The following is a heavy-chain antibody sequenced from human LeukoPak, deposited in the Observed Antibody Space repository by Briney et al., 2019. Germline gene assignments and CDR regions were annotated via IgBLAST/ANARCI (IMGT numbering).Heavy chain of an antibody. J-gene: IGHJ5*02. CDR3: ARGYVVVVAATPFGGFDP. D-gene: IGHD2-15*01. CDR1: GGSISSYS. Sequence: SETLSLTCTVSGGSISSYSWSWIRQPPGKGLEWIGRIYTSGSTNYNPSLKSRVTISVDTSKNQFSLKLSSVTAADTAVYYCARGYVVVVAATPFGGFDPWGQGTLVTVSS. CDR2: IYTSGST. V-gene: IGHV4-4*07.